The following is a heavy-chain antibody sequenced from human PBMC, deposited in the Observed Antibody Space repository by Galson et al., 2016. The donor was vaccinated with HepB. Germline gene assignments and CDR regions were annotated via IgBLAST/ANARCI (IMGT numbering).Heavy chain of an antibody. D-gene: IGHD1-26*01. CDR2: ISTYNGNT. J-gene: IGHJ6*02. CDR1: GYTFTSYG. CDR3: ARDQGVGYGMDV. Sequence: SVKVSCKASGYTFTSYGINWVRQAPGQGLEWMGWISTYNGNTNYAQKLQGRVTMTTDTSTSTAHMELRSLGSDDTAVYYCARDQGVGYGMDVWGQGTTVTVSS. V-gene: IGHV1-18*01.